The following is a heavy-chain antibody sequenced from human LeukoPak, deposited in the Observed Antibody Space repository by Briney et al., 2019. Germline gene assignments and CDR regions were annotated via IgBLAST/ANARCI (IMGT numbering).Heavy chain of an antibody. Sequence: SETLSLTCSVSGGSIDRSSHYWAWIRQPPGKGLEWIGNVYYSGTTYYSPSPKSRVTIFVDTSKNQVALRLSSVTAADTAVYYCARHRFCDGLSLPTWFDPWGQGTLVTVSS. CDR1: GGSIDRSSHY. V-gene: IGHV4-39*01. D-gene: IGHD3/OR15-3a*01. J-gene: IGHJ5*02. CDR3: ARHRFCDGLSLPTWFDP. CDR2: VYYSGTT.